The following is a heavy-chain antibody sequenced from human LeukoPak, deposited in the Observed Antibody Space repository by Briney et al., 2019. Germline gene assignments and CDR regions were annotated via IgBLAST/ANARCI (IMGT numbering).Heavy chain of an antibody. CDR1: GGSFSGYY. D-gene: IGHD3-10*01. V-gene: IGHV4-34*01. J-gene: IGHJ5*02. CDR3: ARRFRGSGSLFYQYNWFDP. Sequence: SETPSLTCAVYGGSFSGYYWSWIRQPPGKGLEWIGEINHSGSTNYNPSLKSRVTISVDTSKNQFSLKLSSVTAADTAVYYCARRFRGSGSLFYQYNWFDPWGQGTLVTVSS. CDR2: INHSGST.